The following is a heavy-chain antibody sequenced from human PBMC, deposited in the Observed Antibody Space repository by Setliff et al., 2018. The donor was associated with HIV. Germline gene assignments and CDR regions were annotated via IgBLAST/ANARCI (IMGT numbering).Heavy chain of an antibody. Sequence: PSETLSLTCTVSGGSISSGSYYWSWIRQPAGKGLEWIGHIYTSGSTNYNPSLKSRVTISVDTSKNQFSLKLSSVTAADTAVYYCAREVYYYYHYMDVWGKGTTVTVSS. J-gene: IGHJ6*03. V-gene: IGHV4-61*09. CDR2: IYTSGST. CDR1: GGSISSGSYY. CDR3: AREVYYYYHYMDV.